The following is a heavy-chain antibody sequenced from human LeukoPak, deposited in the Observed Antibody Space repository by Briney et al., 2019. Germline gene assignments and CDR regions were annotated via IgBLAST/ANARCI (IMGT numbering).Heavy chain of an antibody. CDR2: IFHGGST. Sequence: SGTLSLTCAVSGGSISSNNWWSWVRQPPGKGLEWIGEIFHGGSTNYSPSLKSRVTLSLDKSKNQFSLRLTSVTAADTVVYYCAKSPIAAAGIDYFQYWGQGTLVTVSS. CDR1: GGSISSNNW. V-gene: IGHV4-4*02. J-gene: IGHJ1*01. CDR3: AKSPIAAAGIDYFQY. D-gene: IGHD6-13*01.